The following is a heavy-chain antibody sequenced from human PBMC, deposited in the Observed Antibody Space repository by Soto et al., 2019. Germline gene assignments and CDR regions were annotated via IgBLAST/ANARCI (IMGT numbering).Heavy chain of an antibody. Sequence: SQPLSHTCTVSYGSISSGGNSWSFIKQPPLKGLEWIGYIYHSGSTYYNPSLKSRVTISVDRSKNQSSLKLSSVTAADTAVYYCARGICGDDCSSWWFDSWGQGTLVTVSS. V-gene: IGHV4-30-2*01. CDR2: IYHSGST. CDR1: YGSISSGGNS. J-gene: IGHJ5*01. CDR3: ARGICGDDCSSWWFDS. D-gene: IGHD2-21*02.